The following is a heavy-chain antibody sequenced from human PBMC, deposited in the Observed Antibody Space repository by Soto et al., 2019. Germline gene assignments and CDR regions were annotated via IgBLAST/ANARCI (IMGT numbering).Heavy chain of an antibody. J-gene: IGHJ5*02. Sequence: EVQLVESGGGLVQPGGSLKLSCAASGFTFSGSAMHWVRQASGKGLEWVGRIRSKANSYATAYAASVKGRFTISRDDSKNTAYLQMNSLKTEDTAVYYCTRLTGVVAATEWFDPWGQGTLVTVSS. CDR3: TRLTGVVAATEWFDP. D-gene: IGHD2-15*01. CDR1: GFTFSGSA. CDR2: IRSKANSYAT. V-gene: IGHV3-73*02.